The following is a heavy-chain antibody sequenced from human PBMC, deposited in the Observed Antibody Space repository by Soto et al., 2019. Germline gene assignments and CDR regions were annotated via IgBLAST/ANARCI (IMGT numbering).Heavy chain of an antibody. J-gene: IGHJ4*02. V-gene: IGHV3-23*01. CDR3: AKGSSWFDY. Sequence: GPSLRLSCAASGLTFSSYAMRWVRQAPGKGLEWVSAISGSGGSTYYADSVKGRFTISRDNSKSTLYLQMNSLRAEDTAVYCCAKGSSWFDYWGQGTVVSVSS. CDR1: GLTFSSYA. CDR2: ISGSGGST. D-gene: IGHD2-15*01.